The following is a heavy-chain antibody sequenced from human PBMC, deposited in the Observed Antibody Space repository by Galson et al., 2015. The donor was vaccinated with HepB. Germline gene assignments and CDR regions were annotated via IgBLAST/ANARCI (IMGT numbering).Heavy chain of an antibody. J-gene: IGHJ5*02. CDR3: ARSMTFYSDSSGSP. V-gene: IGHV4-34*01. Sequence: LTCAVYGGSFNNYYWSWIRQPPGKGLEWIGEINRSGSTNYNPSLKSRVTISVDTSKNQFSLKLSSVTAADTAVYYCARSMTFYSDSSGSPWGQGTPVTVSS. CDR1: GGSFNNYY. CDR2: INRSGST. D-gene: IGHD3-22*01.